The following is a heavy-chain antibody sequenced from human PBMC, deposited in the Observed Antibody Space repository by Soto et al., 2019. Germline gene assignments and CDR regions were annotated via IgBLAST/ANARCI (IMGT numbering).Heavy chain of an antibody. CDR2: ISFDGTNK. Sequence: QGQLVESGGGVVQAGQSLRLSCAASGFVFADYGVHWVRQAPGKGLGWVAVISFDGTNKFYADSVKGRFTISRDNSNNTLYLQMSSLRTEDTAVYYCAKDTLYPVVSYFYYGLDVWGQGTTVTVSS. V-gene: IGHV3-30*18. CDR3: AKDTLYPVVSYFYYGLDV. CDR1: GFVFADYG. D-gene: IGHD2-8*01. J-gene: IGHJ6*02.